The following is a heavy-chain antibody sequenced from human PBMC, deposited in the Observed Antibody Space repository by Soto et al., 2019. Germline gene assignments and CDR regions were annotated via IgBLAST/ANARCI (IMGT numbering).Heavy chain of an antibody. D-gene: IGHD6-19*01. V-gene: IGHV3-30-3*01. J-gene: IGHJ4*02. CDR3: ASIAVAGPIDY. CDR1: GFTFSSYA. CDR2: ISYDGSNK. Sequence: GGSLRLSCAASGFTFSSYAMHWVRQAPGKGLEWVAVISYDGSNKYYADSVKGRFTISRDNSKNTLYLQMNSLRAEDTAVYYCASIAVAGPIDYCGQGTLVTVSS.